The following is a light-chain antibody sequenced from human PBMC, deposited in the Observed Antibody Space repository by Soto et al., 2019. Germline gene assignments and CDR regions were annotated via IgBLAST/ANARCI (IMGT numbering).Light chain of an antibody. V-gene: IGKV3D-20*02. CDR1: QTVRNNC. J-gene: IGKJ2*01. CDR2: YAS. Sequence: VLTQSPGTLSLSPGERATLSFRASQTVRNNCLAWYQQKPRQDPRLLIYYASSSATGSPDRFSGGGAGTDFTPTTSSIVPADFALSYCQQRSSWPPYTFAQGTKVDI. CDR3: QQRSSWPPYT.